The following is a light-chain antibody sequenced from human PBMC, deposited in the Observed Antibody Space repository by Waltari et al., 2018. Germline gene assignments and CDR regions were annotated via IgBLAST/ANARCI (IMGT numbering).Light chain of an antibody. CDR1: SSDVESYTL. CDR2: EVN. V-gene: IGLV2-23*02. Sequence: QSALTQPAPVSGSPGQSITISCTGTSSDVESYTLVTWYQQHPRKAPNVVLYEVNMRPPGVSNRLSGSRAGNTPTLTIGGVHGADEADYYCCSYAGSTTDVFGTGTRVTVL. J-gene: IGLJ1*01. CDR3: CSYAGSTTDV.